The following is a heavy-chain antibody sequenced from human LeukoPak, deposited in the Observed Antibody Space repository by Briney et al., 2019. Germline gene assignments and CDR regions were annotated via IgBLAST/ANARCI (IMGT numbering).Heavy chain of an antibody. V-gene: IGHV4-30-2*01. CDR3: ARSIAADDAFDI. Sequence: SETLSLTCAVSGGPISSGGYSWSWIRQPPGKGLEWIGYIYHSGSTYYNPSLKSRVTISVDRSKNQFSLKLSSVTAADTAVYYCARSIAADDAFDIWGQGTMVTVSS. J-gene: IGHJ3*02. D-gene: IGHD6-13*01. CDR1: GGPISSGGYS. CDR2: IYHSGST.